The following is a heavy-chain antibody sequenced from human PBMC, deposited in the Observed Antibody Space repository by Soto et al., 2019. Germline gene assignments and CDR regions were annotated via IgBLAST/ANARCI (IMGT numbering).Heavy chain of an antibody. CDR2: IYYSGTT. Sequence: SETKSLTSTVSGGSISSGYYYWSWIRQPPGKGLERIGYIYYSGTTFYNPSLKSRGTISVDTSKNQFSLKRSAVTAADTDVYYCGRDRAPDVWGQGTTVTVSS. D-gene: IGHD3-10*01. V-gene: IGHV4-30-4*01. CDR1: GGSISSGYYY. J-gene: IGHJ6*02. CDR3: GRDRAPDV.